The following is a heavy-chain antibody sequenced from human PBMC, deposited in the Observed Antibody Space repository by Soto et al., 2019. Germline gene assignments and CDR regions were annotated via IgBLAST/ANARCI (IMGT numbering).Heavy chain of an antibody. CDR3: ARDKITGLFDY. D-gene: IGHD2-8*02. CDR1: GGSFGGYY. Sequence: QVQLQQWGAGLLKPSETLSLTCAVYGGSFGGYYWTWIRQPPGTGLEWIGEINHSGSTNYNPSLKXXVPISVDTSKNQFSLKLTSVTAADTAVYYCARDKITGLFDYWGQGTLVTVSS. V-gene: IGHV4-34*01. J-gene: IGHJ4*02. CDR2: INHSGST.